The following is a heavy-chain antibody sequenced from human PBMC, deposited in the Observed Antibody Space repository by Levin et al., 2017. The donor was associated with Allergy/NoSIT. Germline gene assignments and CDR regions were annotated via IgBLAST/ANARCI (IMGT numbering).Heavy chain of an antibody. V-gene: IGHV3-74*01. D-gene: IGHD2-2*01. CDR3: ARVPAAADWYFDF. J-gene: IGHJ2*01. CDR1: GFTFSSSW. Sequence: LSLTCAASGFTFSSSWMHWARQAPGKGLVWLSRINSDGSSTTYADSVKGRFTISRDNAENTVYLQMNSLRADDTAVYYCARVPAAADWYFDFWGRGTLVTVSS. CDR2: INSDGSST.